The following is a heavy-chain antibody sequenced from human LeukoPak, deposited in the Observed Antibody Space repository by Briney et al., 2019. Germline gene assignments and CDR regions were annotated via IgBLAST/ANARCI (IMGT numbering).Heavy chain of an antibody. D-gene: IGHD3-10*01. J-gene: IGHJ4*02. Sequence: ASVKVSCKASGYTFTSYDINWVRQATGQGLEWMGWMNPNSGNTGYAQKFQGRVTITRNTSISTAYMELSSLRAEDTAVYYCAKAPPSGRGNYWGQGTLVTVSS. CDR1: GYTFTSYD. CDR2: MNPNSGNT. V-gene: IGHV1-8*03. CDR3: AKAPPSGRGNY.